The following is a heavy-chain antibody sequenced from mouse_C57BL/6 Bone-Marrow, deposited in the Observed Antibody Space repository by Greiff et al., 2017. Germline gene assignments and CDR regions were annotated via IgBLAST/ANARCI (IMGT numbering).Heavy chain of an antibody. CDR2: ISNLAYSI. J-gene: IGHJ1*03. V-gene: IGHV5-15*01. CDR3: ARSPLTTVVAPRYFDV. D-gene: IGHD1-1*01. Sequence: EVKLVESGGGLVQPGGSLKLSCAASGFTFSDYGMAWVRQAPRNGPEWVAFISNLAYSIYYADTVTGRFTISRENAKNTLYLEMSSLRSEAPAMYYCARSPLTTVVAPRYFDVWCTGTTVTVSS. CDR1: GFTFSDYG.